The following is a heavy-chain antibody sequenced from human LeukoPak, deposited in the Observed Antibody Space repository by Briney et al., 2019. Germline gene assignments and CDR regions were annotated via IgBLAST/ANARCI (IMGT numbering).Heavy chain of an antibody. CDR3: ARDVSYYYYYGMDV. J-gene: IGHJ6*02. CDR1: GYTFTSYA. V-gene: IGHV7-4-1*02. Sequence: GASAKVSCKASGYTFTSYAMNWVRQAPGQGLEWMGWINTNTGNPTYAQGFTGRFVFSLDTSVSTAYLQISSLKAEDTAVYYCARDVSYYYYYGMDVWGQGTTVTVSS. CDR2: INTNTGNP.